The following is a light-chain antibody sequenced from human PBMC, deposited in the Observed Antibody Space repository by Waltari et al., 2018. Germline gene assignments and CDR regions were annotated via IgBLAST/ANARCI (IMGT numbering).Light chain of an antibody. CDR1: QSINSW. J-gene: IGKJ1*01. Sequence: DIQMTQSPSSLSASVGDTVTITCRASQSINSWLDWYQQKPGKAPNLLIYKASSLQSGVPSRFSGSGSGTEFTLTISSLQPEDFATYYCLQYNSSPRTFGQGTKVEIK. V-gene: IGKV1-12*01. CDR2: KAS. CDR3: LQYNSSPRT.